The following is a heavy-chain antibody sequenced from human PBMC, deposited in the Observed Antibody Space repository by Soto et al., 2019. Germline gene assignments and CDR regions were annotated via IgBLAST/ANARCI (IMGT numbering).Heavy chain of an antibody. V-gene: IGHV3-23*01. CDR1: GFTFGRFA. D-gene: IGHD2-2*01. CDR3: ASSFVEEHYYGMDS. J-gene: IGHJ6*02. CDR2: ISGRGGRT. Sequence: EVQLLESGGGLVQPGGSLRLSCAASGFTFGRFAMSWVRQAPGKGLEWVSGISGRGGRTYYADSVKGRFTISRDNSKNTLSLQMNSLRAEDTAVYYCASSFVEEHYYGMDSWGQGTTVAVSS.